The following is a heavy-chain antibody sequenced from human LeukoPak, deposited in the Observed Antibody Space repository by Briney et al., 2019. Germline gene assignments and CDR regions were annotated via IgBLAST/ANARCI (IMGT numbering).Heavy chain of an antibody. CDR1: GFTFSSYS. Sequence: PGGSLRLSCAASGFTFSSYSMNWVRQAPGKGLEWVSYISAGSSTIYYSDSVKGRFTISRDNAKNSLYLQMNSLRAEDTAVYYCARDPRGYSYGLEHYFDYWGQGTLVTVSS. CDR2: ISAGSSTI. V-gene: IGHV3-48*01. CDR3: ARDPRGYSYGLEHYFDY. J-gene: IGHJ4*02. D-gene: IGHD5-18*01.